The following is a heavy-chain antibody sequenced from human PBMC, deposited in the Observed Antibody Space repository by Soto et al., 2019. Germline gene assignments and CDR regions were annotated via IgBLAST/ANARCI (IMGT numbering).Heavy chain of an antibody. CDR1: GFTFSSYA. CDR3: AKGVVAAATNRPSDY. Sequence: EVQLLESGGGLEQPGGSLRLSCAASGFTFSSYAMSLVRQAPGKGLEWVSVISVSGDITYYADSVKSRFTISRDNSKNTLYMPMNSPRAEDTALYYCAKGVVAAATNRPSDYWGRGTLVTVSP. J-gene: IGHJ4*02. D-gene: IGHD2-15*01. V-gene: IGHV3-23*01. CDR2: ISVSGDIT.